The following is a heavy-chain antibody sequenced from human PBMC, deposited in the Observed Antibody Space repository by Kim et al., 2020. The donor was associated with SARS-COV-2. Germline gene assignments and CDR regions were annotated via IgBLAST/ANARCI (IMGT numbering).Heavy chain of an antibody. D-gene: IGHD3-3*01. CDR3: ATVSGPARGYYGLVV. V-gene: IGHV3-15*01. CDR1: AFTFSDVW. CDR2: VKSKTGGGTT. J-gene: IGHJ6*02. Sequence: GGSLRLSCAASAFTFSDVWMTWVRQAPGKGLEWVGTVKSKTGGGTTDFAAPVKGRFTISRDDSKKTLYLQMNSLTTEDTAVYYCATVSGPARGYYGLVVWGQGTTFTVSS.